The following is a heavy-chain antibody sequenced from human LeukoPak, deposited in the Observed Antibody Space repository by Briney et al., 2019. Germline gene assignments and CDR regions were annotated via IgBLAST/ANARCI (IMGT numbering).Heavy chain of an antibody. V-gene: IGHV3-53*01. CDR2: IYSGGST. Sequence: SGGSLRLSCAASGFTVSSNYMSWVRQAPGKGLEWVSVIYSGGSTYYADSVKGRFTISRDNAKNTLYLQMNSLRAEDTAVYYCARDGDYLTEYFDYWGQGTLVTVSS. J-gene: IGHJ4*02. D-gene: IGHD4-17*01. CDR1: GFTVSSNY. CDR3: ARDGDYLTEYFDY.